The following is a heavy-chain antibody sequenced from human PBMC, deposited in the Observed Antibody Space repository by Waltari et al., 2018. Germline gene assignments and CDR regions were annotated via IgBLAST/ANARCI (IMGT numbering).Heavy chain of an antibody. J-gene: IGHJ4*02. V-gene: IGHV4-59*01. Sequence: SWIRQPPGKGLVWIGYIYHSRSTNYNPSLKSRVTISVDTSKNQFSLKLRSVTAADTAVYYCASDEVGALRGWGQGTLVTVSS. CDR2: IYHSRST. D-gene: IGHD1-26*01. CDR3: ASDEVGALRG.